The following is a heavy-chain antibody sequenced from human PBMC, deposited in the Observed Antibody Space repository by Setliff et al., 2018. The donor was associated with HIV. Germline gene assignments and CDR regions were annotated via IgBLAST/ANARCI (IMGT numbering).Heavy chain of an antibody. CDR3: ARDVGSVWHNWFDP. V-gene: IGHV1-3*01. CDR1: GYTFARNI. D-gene: IGHD6-19*01. J-gene: IGHJ5*02. Sequence: ASVKVSCKASGYTFARNIIHWVRQAPGQRLEWMGFVNVGNGVTKYSQKFQGRVIMTRDTSASTVYMELSSLRSEDTAVYYCARDVGSVWHNWFDPWGQGTLVTVS. CDR2: VNVGNGVT.